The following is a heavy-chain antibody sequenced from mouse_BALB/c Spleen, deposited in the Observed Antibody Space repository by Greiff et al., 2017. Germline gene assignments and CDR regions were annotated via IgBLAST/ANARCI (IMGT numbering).Heavy chain of an antibody. Sequence: QVQLKQPGAELVKPGASVKLSCKASGYTFTSYYMYWVKQRPGQGLEWIGGINPSNGGTNFNEKFKSKATLTVDKSSSTAYMQLSSLTSEDSAVYYCTRLHYYGYGAMDYWGQGTSVTVSS. CDR1: GYTFTSYY. CDR2: INPSNGGT. CDR3: TRLHYYGYGAMDY. J-gene: IGHJ4*01. D-gene: IGHD1-2*01. V-gene: IGHV1S81*02.